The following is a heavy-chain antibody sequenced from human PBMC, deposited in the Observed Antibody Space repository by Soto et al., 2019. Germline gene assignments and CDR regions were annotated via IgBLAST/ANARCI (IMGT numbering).Heavy chain of an antibody. V-gene: IGHV1-2*06. CDR2: MNVDTGGT. CDR3: ARQMVNSGWYYGSWFDP. J-gene: IGHJ5*02. CDR1: GYRFTTFY. Sequence: QVQLVQSGAEVKKPGASVRVSCKASGYRFTTFYIHWVRQAPGQGLEWMGRMNVDTGGTTYAQKFQGRVTMTRDTSISTAYLEVTNIKSDDTAIYYCARQMVNSGWYYGSWFDPWGQGTLVTVSS. D-gene: IGHD6-19*01.